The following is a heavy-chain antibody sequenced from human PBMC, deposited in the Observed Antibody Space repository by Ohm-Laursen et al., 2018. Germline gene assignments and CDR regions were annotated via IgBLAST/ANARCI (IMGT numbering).Heavy chain of an antibody. CDR2: INPNSGGT. V-gene: IGHV1-2*02. CDR3: AGRSRGAFDI. Sequence: ASVKVSCKASGYTFTGYYMHWVRQAPGQGLEWMGWINPNSGGTNYAQKFQGRVTMTRDTSTSTVYMELSSLRSEDTAVYYCAGRSRGAFDIWGQGTMVTVSS. D-gene: IGHD3-10*01. J-gene: IGHJ3*02. CDR1: GYTFTGYY.